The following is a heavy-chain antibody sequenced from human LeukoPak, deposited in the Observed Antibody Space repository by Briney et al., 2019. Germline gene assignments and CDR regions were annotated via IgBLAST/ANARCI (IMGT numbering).Heavy chain of an antibody. J-gene: IGHJ5*02. D-gene: IGHD3-3*01. Sequence: GGSLRLSCAASGFTFSSYSMNWVRQAPGKGLEWVSYISSSSSTIYYADSVKGRFTISRDNAKNSLYLQMNSLRAEDTAVYYCAREYHDFWCGYFRPGELGFDPWGQGTLVTVSS. CDR3: AREYHDFWCGYFRPGELGFDP. CDR1: GFTFSSYS. V-gene: IGHV3-48*01. CDR2: ISSSSSTI.